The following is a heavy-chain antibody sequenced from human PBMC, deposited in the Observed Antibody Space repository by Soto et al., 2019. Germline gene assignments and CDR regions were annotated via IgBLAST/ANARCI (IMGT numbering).Heavy chain of an antibody. J-gene: IGHJ4*02. V-gene: IGHV4-39*01. CDR3: ARQRTTVVTQAYFDH. CDR2: IYYSGRT. Sequence: SETLSLTCIVSGESISSSSYYWGWIRQPPGKGLEWLGSIYYSGRTYYNPSCKSRVTISIATSKNKLSMKISSVTATDTAVYYCARQRTTVVTQAYFDHWGQGALVTV. D-gene: IGHD2-21*02. CDR1: GESISSSSYY.